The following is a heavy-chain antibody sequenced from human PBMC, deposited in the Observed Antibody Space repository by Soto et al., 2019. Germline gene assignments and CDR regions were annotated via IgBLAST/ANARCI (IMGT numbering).Heavy chain of an antibody. D-gene: IGHD4-4*01. V-gene: IGHV4-30-4*01. J-gene: IGHJ6*02. CDR3: ASRYSNPTPDYYYGMDV. CDR2: IYYSAST. CDR1: GGSISSGDYY. Sequence: QVQLQESGPGLVKPSQTLSLTCTVSGGSISSGDYYWSWIRQPPGKGLEWIGYIYYSASTYYNPTLTSRVTISVDTSKNQFSLKLSSVTAADTAVYYCASRYSNPTPDYYYGMDVWGQGTTVTVSS.